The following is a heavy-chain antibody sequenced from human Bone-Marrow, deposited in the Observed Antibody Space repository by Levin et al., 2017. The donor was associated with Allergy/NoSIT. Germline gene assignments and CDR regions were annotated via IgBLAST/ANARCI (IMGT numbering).Heavy chain of an antibody. V-gene: IGHV3-64D*06. CDR2: VGSNGLIT. CDR1: GFRFSNYA. J-gene: IGHJ4*02. Sequence: GESLKISCSASGFRFSNYAMHWVRQSPGKGLEHVSTVGSNGLITYYADSVKGRFTISRDNSKNTVYLQLSSMRTADTALYYCVKGAWGVRGVVTARRWAWGQGTLVTVSS. D-gene: IGHD3-10*01. CDR3: VKGAWGVRGVVTARRWA.